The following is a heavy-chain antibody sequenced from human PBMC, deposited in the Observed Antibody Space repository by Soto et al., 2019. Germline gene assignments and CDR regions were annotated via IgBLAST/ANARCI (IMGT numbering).Heavy chain of an antibody. Sequence: EVQVVESGGGSVQPGGSLRLSCAASGFTFSSYWMHWVRQVPGKGLVWVSRINGAGTTTNYAEFVEGRFTIHSDNAKNTLYLPMHSLRADDTAVYYCLKASTGTYGLFESWGQGTLVTVSS. CDR3: LKASTGTYGLFES. V-gene: IGHV3-74*01. CDR2: INGAGTTT. CDR1: GFTFSSYW. J-gene: IGHJ4*02. D-gene: IGHD3-10*01.